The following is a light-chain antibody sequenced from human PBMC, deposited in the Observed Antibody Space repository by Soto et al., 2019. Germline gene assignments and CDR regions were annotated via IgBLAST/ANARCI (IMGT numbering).Light chain of an antibody. J-gene: IGKJ4*01. CDR3: QKYNSAPLT. V-gene: IGKV1-27*01. Sequence: GDRVTITCRASQGIGVYLAWFQQKPGKVPKLLIYAASALQSGVPSRFSGSGSGTDFTLTISRLQPEDIATYYCQKYNSAPLTFGGGTRVEIK. CDR2: AAS. CDR1: QGIGVY.